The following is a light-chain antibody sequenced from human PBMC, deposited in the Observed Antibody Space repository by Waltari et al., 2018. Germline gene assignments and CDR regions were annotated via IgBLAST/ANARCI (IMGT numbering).Light chain of an antibody. CDR3: CSHRSGNTLGV. V-gene: IGLV2-14*03. Sequence: QSALPQPASVSGSPGQSITISCAGTISDVGGYNYFSWYQQHPGKAPQLLIYDVATRPSGVSDRFAASKSGNTASLTISGLQAEDEADYYCCSHRSGNTLGVFGGGTKLTVL. J-gene: IGLJ2*01. CDR2: DVA. CDR1: ISDVGGYNY.